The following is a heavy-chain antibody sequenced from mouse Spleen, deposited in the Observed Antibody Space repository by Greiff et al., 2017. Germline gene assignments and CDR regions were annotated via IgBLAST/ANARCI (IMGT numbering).Heavy chain of an antibody. CDR1: GFTFSDYY. D-gene: IGHD1-2*01. CDR2: INYDGSST. J-gene: IGHJ2*01. Sequence: EVHLVESEGGLVQPGSSMKLSCTASGFTFSDYYMAWVRQVPEKGLEWVANINYDGSSTYYLDSLKSRFIISRDNAKNILYLQMSSLKSEDTATYYCARDSILRLRGFDYWGQGTTLTVSS. CDR3: ARDSILRLRGFDY. V-gene: IGHV5-16*01.